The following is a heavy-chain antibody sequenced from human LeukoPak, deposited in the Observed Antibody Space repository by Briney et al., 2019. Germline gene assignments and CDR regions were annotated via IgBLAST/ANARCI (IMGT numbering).Heavy chain of an antibody. CDR1: GYTFTGYY. J-gene: IGHJ3*02. CDR2: INPNSGGT. D-gene: IGHD3-22*01. V-gene: IGHV1-2*06. Sequence: ASVKVSCKASGYTFTGYYMHWVRQAPGQGLEWMGRINPNSGGTKYAQKFQGRVTMTRDTSISTAYMELSRLRSDDTAVYYCARDPGYYYDSSGYTLGHAFDIWGQGTMVTVSS. CDR3: ARDPGYYYDSSGYTLGHAFDI.